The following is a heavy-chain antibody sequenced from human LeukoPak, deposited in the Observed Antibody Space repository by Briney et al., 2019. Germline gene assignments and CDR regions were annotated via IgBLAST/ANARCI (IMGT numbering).Heavy chain of an antibody. CDR1: GLSFSSYA. J-gene: IGHJ6*02. CDR2: ISYDGTEK. Sequence: GSSLRLSCAASGLSFSSYAMHWVRQAPGKGLEWVAVISYDGTEKYYGDSVKGRFTISRDNAKNSLYLQMNSLRAEDTAVYYCARDGVVPAAMVDYGMDVWGQGTTVTVSS. D-gene: IGHD2-2*01. V-gene: IGHV3-30-3*01. CDR3: ARDGVVPAAMVDYGMDV.